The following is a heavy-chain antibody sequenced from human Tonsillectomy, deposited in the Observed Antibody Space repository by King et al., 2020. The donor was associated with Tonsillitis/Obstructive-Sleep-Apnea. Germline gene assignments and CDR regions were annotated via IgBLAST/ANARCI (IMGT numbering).Heavy chain of an antibody. CDR1: GGSFSGYY. Sequence: VQLQQWGAGLLKPSETLSLTCAVYGGSFSGYYWSWIRQPPGKGLEWIGEINHSGSTNYNPSLKSRVTISVDTSKNQFSLKLSSVPAADTAVYYCARDPATDHDWYFDLWGRGTLVTVSS. CDR3: ARDPATDHDWYFDL. V-gene: IGHV4-34*01. D-gene: IGHD1-14*01. CDR2: INHSGST. J-gene: IGHJ2*01.